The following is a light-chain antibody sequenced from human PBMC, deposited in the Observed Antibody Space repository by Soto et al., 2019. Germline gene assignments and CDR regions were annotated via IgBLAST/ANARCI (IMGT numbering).Light chain of an antibody. J-gene: IGKJ2*01. V-gene: IGKV3-15*01. CDR1: QSVSRN. Sequence: EVVLTQSPATLSVSPGDRATLSCRASQSVSRNLAWYQQKPGQAPRLLIYGASTRATGVPARFSGSGSATEFTLSISSLQSEHVAVYYCQQYGDWPPKTFGQGTKLEI. CDR3: QQYGDWPPKT. CDR2: GAS.